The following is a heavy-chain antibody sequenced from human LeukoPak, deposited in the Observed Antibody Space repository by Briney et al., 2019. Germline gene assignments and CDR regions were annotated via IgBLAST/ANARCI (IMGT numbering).Heavy chain of an antibody. D-gene: IGHD1-20*01. CDR3: ARVNNWNDVSFFDY. CDR1: GSTFSDYY. Sequence: GGSLRLSCAASGSTFSDYYMSWIRQAPGKGLEWVSYISSSGSTIYYADSVKGRFTISRDNAKNSLYLQMNSLRAEDTAVYYCARVNNWNDVSFFDYWGQGTLVTVSS. J-gene: IGHJ4*02. V-gene: IGHV3-11*01. CDR2: ISSSGSTI.